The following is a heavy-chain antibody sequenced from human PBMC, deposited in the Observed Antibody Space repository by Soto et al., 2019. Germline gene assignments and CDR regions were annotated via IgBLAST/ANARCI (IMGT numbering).Heavy chain of an antibody. CDR1: GYSFNTYA. J-gene: IGHJ6*02. CDR3: AREYGMDV. Sequence: QVQLVQSGAEVKKPGASVKVSCKASGYSFNTYAISWVRQAPGQGLEWMGWISGYNHNTNYAGKFQGRVTVTADRSTSTVYMELRSLTSNDAAVYYCAREYGMDVWGQGTPVTVS. CDR2: ISGYNHNT. V-gene: IGHV1-18*01.